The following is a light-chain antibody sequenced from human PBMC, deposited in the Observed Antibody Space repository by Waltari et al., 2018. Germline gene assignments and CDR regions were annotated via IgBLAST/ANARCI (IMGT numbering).Light chain of an antibody. CDR2: EVK. CDR3: SSYTISSTLV. J-gene: IGLJ1*01. Sequence: QSALTQPAFVSGSPGQSITISCTGTSSDVGGYIYVSWYQQHPGKAPKLIIYEVKNRPSGISNRFSGSKSGTTASLTISGLQAEDEADYYCSSYTISSTLVFGTGTKVTVV. V-gene: IGLV2-14*01. CDR1: SSDVGGYIY.